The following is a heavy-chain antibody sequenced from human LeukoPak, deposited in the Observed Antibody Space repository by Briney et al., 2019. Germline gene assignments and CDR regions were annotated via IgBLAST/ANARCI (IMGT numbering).Heavy chain of an antibody. CDR1: GFTFSSYG. V-gene: IGHV3-30*02. J-gene: IGHJ6*03. D-gene: IGHD5-12*01. CDR3: AKDRAEGYAYYYYYMDV. CDR2: IRYDGSNK. Sequence: PGGSLRLSCAASGFTFSSYGMRWVRQAPGKGLEWVAFIRYDGSNKYYADSVKGRFTISRDNSKNTLYLQMNSLRAEDTAVYYCAKDRAEGYAYYYYYMDVWGKGTTVTVSS.